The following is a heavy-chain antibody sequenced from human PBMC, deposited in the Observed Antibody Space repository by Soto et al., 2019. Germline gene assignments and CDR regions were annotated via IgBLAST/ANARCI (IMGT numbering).Heavy chain of an antibody. CDR2: IWYDGSNK. V-gene: IGHV3-33*01. CDR1: GFNFRTYG. J-gene: IGHJ5*02. Sequence: TGGSLRLSCAASGFNFRTYGMHWVRQAPGKGLEWVAVIWYDGSNKYYADSVKGRFTISRDNSNNTVYLQMNSLRAEDTALYYCARGPEYQLLFGSFDPWGQGTLVTVSS. CDR3: ARGPEYQLLFGSFDP. D-gene: IGHD2-2*01.